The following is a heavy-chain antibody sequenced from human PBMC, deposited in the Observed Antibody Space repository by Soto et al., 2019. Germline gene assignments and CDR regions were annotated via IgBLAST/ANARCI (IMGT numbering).Heavy chain of an antibody. CDR2: IYYSGST. Sequence: SETLSLTCTVSGGSISSGDYYWSWIRQPPGKGLEWIGYIYYSGSTYYNPSLKSRVTISVDTSKNQFSLKLSSVTAADTAVYYCASAPYYDFWSGYHYFDYWGQGSLVTVSS. CDR3: ASAPYYDFWSGYHYFDY. D-gene: IGHD3-3*01. CDR1: GGSISSGDYY. V-gene: IGHV4-30-4*01. J-gene: IGHJ4*02.